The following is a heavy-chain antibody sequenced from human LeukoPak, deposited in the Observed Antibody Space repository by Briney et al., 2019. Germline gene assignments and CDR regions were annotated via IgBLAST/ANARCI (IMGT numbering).Heavy chain of an antibody. CDR1: GYSISSGHY. Sequence: PSETLSLTCTVSGYSISSGHYWAWIRQSPEKGLEWIASMFHSGSTYYNPSLKSRVTTSADTSKNQFSLKLSSVTAADTAVYYCARCGSYYDFWSGYYTGTHFDYWGQGTLVTVSS. V-gene: IGHV4-38-2*02. J-gene: IGHJ4*02. CDR2: MFHSGST. CDR3: ARCGSYYDFWSGYYTGTHFDY. D-gene: IGHD3-3*01.